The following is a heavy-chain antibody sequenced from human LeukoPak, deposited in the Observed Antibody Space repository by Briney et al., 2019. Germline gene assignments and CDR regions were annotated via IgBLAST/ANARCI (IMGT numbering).Heavy chain of an antibody. CDR1: GFTFSSYA. Sequence: PGGSLRLSCAASGFTFSSYAMSWVRQASGKGLEWVSAISGSGGSTYYADSVKGRFTISRDNSKNTLYLQMNSLRAEDTAVYYCAKYSSGWYVQYYFDYWGQGTLVTVSS. D-gene: IGHD6-19*01. CDR2: ISGSGGST. V-gene: IGHV3-23*01. J-gene: IGHJ4*02. CDR3: AKYSSGWYVQYYFDY.